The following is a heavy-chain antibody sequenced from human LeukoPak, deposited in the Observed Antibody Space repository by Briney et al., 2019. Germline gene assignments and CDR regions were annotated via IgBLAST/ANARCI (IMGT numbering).Heavy chain of an antibody. J-gene: IGHJ4*02. CDR2: TSYDGRNN. Sequence: GGSLRLSCAASGFTFINHAIHWVRQTPGKGLEWLAITSYDGRNNYYAKSVKGRFTISRDNSKNTLYLQMNSLRAEDTAVYYCARDSRDGLEWLFDYWGQGTLVTVSS. D-gene: IGHD3-3*01. CDR3: ARDSRDGLEWLFDY. CDR1: GFTFINHA. V-gene: IGHV3-30*04.